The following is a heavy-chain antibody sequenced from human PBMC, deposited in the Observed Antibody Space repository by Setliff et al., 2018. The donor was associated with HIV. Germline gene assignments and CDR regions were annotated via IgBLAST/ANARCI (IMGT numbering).Heavy chain of an antibody. D-gene: IGHD1-7*01. CDR3: TRDYAFDWNSVMDV. CDR2: ISTSSTSM. V-gene: IGHV3-21*01. CDR1: GFTFSRYS. J-gene: IGHJ6*03. Sequence: GGSLRLSCAAFGFTFSRYSMNWVRQAPGKGLEWVSSISTSSTSMYYADSVKCRFTISRDNAKNSLYLQMNSLRAEDTAVYYCTRDYAFDWNSVMDVWGKGTTVTVSS.